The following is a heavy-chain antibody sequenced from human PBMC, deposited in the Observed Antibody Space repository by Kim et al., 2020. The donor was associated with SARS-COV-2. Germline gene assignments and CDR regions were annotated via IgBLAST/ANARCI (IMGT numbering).Heavy chain of an antibody. Sequence: GGSLRLSCAASGFPFSSYAMSWVRQAPGKGLEWVSALSTTGGSTYYADSVKGRFTISRDNSKNTLYLQMNSLRAEDTAVYYCAGLTSAYYYAYFDLWGRGTLVTVSS. D-gene: IGHD3-22*01. CDR3: AGLTSAYYYAYFDL. CDR2: LSTTGGST. V-gene: IGHV3-23*01. CDR1: GFPFSSYA. J-gene: IGHJ2*01.